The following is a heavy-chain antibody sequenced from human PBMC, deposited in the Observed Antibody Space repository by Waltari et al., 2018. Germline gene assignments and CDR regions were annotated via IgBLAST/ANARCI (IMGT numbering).Heavy chain of an antibody. J-gene: IGHJ3*02. CDR1: GFTFSSYS. V-gene: IGHV3-48*04. Sequence: EVQLVESGGGLVQPGGSLRLSCAASGFTFSSYSMNWVRQAPGKGLEWVSYISSSSSTIYYADSVKGRFTSSRDNAKNSLYLQMNSLRAEDTAVYYCARDDLRFLEWLSVDAFDIWGQGTMVTVSS. D-gene: IGHD3-3*01. CDR2: ISSSSSTI. CDR3: ARDDLRFLEWLSVDAFDI.